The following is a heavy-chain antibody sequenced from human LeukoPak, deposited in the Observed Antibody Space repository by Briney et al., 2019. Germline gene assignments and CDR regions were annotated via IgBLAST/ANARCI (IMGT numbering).Heavy chain of an antibody. D-gene: IGHD3-22*01. CDR3: ARWTTSYYYDSSGYSS. V-gene: IGHV3-64*01. Sequence: GGSLRLSCAASGFTFSSYAMHWVRQAPGKGLEYVSAISSNGGSTYYANSVKGRFTISRDNSKNTLYLQVGSLRAEDMAVYYCARWTTSYYYDSSGYSSWGQGTLVTVSS. J-gene: IGHJ5*02. CDR1: GFTFSSYA. CDR2: ISSNGGST.